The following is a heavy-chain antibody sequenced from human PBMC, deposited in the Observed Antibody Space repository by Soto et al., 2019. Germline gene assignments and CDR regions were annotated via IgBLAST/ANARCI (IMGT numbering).Heavy chain of an antibody. CDR3: ARVRKYYYDSSGQAAYYFDY. D-gene: IGHD3-22*01. CDR2: INAGNGNT. V-gene: IGHV1-3*01. CDR1: GYTFTSYA. J-gene: IGHJ4*02. Sequence: ASVKVSCKASGYTFTSYAMHWVRQAPGQRLEWMGWINAGNGNTKYSQKFQGRFTISRENAKNSLYLQMNSLRAGDTAVYYCARVRKYYYDSSGQAAYYFDYWGQGTLVTVSS.